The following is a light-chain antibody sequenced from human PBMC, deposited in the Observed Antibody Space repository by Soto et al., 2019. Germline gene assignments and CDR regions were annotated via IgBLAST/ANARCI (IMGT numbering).Light chain of an antibody. CDR2: DAA. CDR1: QSVSCQ. CDR3: GQYQTLWGT. Sequence: DIQMTQSPSTLSASEGDTLTVPCRASQSVSCQLAWYQQKPGEAAKRLIYDAAASSRRGTATLIRGGACPKHIPTIASLQPYDYAPDYCGQYQTLWGTFGPGTKVDIK. J-gene: IGKJ1*01. V-gene: IGKV1-5*01.